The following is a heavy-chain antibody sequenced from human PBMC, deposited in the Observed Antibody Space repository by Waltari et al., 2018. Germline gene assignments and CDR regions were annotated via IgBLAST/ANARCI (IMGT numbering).Heavy chain of an antibody. Sequence: QLQLVESGGGVVQPGKSLRLSCAASGFTMSSYFMHWGRQAPGKGLEWVAVVWSDGNEKYYGDSVKGRFTISRDNSKNIVYLQMNSLRAEDTAVYFCAKEQEAFDIWGQGTVVTVS. CDR1: GFTMSSYF. CDR2: VWSDGNEK. V-gene: IGHV3-33*06. CDR3: AKEQEAFDI. J-gene: IGHJ3*02.